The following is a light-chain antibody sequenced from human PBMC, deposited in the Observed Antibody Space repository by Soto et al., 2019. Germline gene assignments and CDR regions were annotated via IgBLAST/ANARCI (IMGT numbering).Light chain of an antibody. V-gene: IGLV2-14*01. CDR2: EVS. CDR3: SSYTSSSSSVI. CDR1: SSDVGGYKY. J-gene: IGLJ2*01. Sequence: QSALTQPASVSGSPGQSITISCTGTSSDVGGYKYVSWYQQHPDQAPKLIIFEVSNRPSGISSRFSGSKSGNTASLPTSGRQAADEADYYCSSYTSSSSSVIFGRGTKVTVL.